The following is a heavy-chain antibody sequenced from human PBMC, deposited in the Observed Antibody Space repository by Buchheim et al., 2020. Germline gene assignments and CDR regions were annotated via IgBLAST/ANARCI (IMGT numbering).Heavy chain of an antibody. CDR3: AKNSVHGDWPEY. CDR2: ISASDGAA. Sequence: EVQVLESGGDLVQPGGSLRLSCAASGFTFNSYAMSWVRQAPGKGLEWVSAISASDGAAYYADSVKGRFTMSRDNSKNTLYLQMNSLRVEDTAVYYCAKNSVHGDWPEYWGQGTL. J-gene: IGHJ4*02. CDR1: GFTFNSYA. V-gene: IGHV3-23*01. D-gene: IGHD4-17*01.